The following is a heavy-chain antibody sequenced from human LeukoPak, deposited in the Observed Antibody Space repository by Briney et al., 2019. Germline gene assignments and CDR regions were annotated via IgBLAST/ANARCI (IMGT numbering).Heavy chain of an antibody. CDR2: IYYSGNT. V-gene: IGHV4-59*01. CDR3: ARDTRDAFDI. Sequence: SETLSLTCTVSGGSISSYYWSWIRQPPGKGLEWIGYIYYSGNTNYNPSLKSRVTISLDTSKNQFSLKLRSVTAADTAVYYCARDTRDAFDIWGQGTMVTVSS. CDR1: GGSISSYY. J-gene: IGHJ3*02.